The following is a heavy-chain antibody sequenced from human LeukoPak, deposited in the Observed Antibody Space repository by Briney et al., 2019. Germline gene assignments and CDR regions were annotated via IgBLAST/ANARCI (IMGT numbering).Heavy chain of an antibody. CDR2: VSDTGSST. CDR3: AKAGDYSSSWSRWYFDY. Sequence: GGSLRLSCAASGFTVSSSAMSWVRQAPGKGLEWVSTVSDTGSSTYYADSVKGRFTISRDNSKNTLYLQMNSLRAEDTAVYYCAKAGDYSSSWSRWYFDYWGQGTLVTVSS. CDR1: GFTVSSSA. J-gene: IGHJ4*02. V-gene: IGHV3-23*01. D-gene: IGHD6-13*01.